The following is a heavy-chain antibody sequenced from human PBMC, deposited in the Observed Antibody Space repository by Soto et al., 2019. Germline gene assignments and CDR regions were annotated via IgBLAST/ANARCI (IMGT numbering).Heavy chain of an antibody. CDR2: IYWNDEK. D-gene: IGHD3-16*02. CDR1: GFSLATVGEG. Sequence: QITLKESGPTLVKPTQTLSLTCTVSGFSLATVGEGVGWVRQPPGKALEWLALIYWNDEKRFSPSLESRLTITKDTSKNQVVLTMTNRNSVDTARYYCVHRGPGGSYRQGLFDPWGQGTLVTVSS. J-gene: IGHJ5*02. V-gene: IGHV2-5*01. CDR3: VHRGPGGSYRQGLFDP.